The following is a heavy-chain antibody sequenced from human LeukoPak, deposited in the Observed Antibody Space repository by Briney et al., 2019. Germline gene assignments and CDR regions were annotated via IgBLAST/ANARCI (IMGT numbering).Heavy chain of an antibody. CDR2: FDPEDDEI. CDR1: GYTLNELS. CDR3: ATETGNFYFYS. D-gene: IGHD1-7*01. V-gene: IGHV1-24*01. J-gene: IGHJ4*02. Sequence: ASVNVSCMVSGYTLNELSMHWVRQAPGKGLEWMGGFDPEDDEIIYAQRFQGRVTMTEDASTDTAYMELRSLRSEDTAVYYCATETGNFYFYSWGQGTLVTVSS.